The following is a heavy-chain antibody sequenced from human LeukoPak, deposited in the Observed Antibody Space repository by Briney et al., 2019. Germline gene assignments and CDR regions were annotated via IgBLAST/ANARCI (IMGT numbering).Heavy chain of an antibody. CDR1: GFTFDDYA. CDR3: VRGRDSSGFYFFEN. J-gene: IGHJ4*02. D-gene: IGHD3-22*01. Sequence: GRSLRLSCAASGFTFDDYAMHWVRQAPGKGLEWVSGISWNSGSIGYADSVKGRFTISRDNAKNSLYLQMNSLRDADTALYYCVRGRDSSGFYFFENWGQGTLVTVSS. V-gene: IGHV3-9*01. CDR2: ISWNSGSI.